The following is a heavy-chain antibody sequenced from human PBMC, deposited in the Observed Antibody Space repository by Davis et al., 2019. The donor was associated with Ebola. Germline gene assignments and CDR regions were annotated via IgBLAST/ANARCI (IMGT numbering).Heavy chain of an antibody. D-gene: IGHD3-9*01. Sequence: ASVQVSCKASGYTLTSYNMHCVRQAPAQRLEWMVWINGDTGYTQYSRNFQGRVTITRDTAASTAYMELSSLTSEDTAVYYCARAFDSSKKDILWLDPWGQGTLLTVSS. CDR2: INGDTGYT. V-gene: IGHV1-3*01. J-gene: IGHJ5*02. CDR1: GYTLTSYN. CDR3: ARAFDSSKKDILWLDP.